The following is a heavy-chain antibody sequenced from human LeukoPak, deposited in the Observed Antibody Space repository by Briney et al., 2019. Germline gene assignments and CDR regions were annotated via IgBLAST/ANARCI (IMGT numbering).Heavy chain of an antibody. CDR3: ARESPMTTNYAADV. J-gene: IGHJ3*01. CDR2: VSAYNGNT. V-gene: IGHV1-18*01. D-gene: IGHD2-8*01. CDR1: GYTFTSTG. Sequence: ASVKVSCKASGYTFTSTGICWVRQAPGQGLEWMGWVSAYNGNTNYAQKFQARVSMTRATSITTAYLDLSRLTSGDTALYYCARESPMTTNYAADVWGQGTMVTVSS.